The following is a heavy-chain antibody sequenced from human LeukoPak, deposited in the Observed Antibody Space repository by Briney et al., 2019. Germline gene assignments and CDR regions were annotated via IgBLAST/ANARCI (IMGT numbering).Heavy chain of an antibody. D-gene: IGHD3-22*01. CDR3: ARGGGYYSIPFDY. CDR2: IIPIFGIA. CDR1: GGTFSSYA. J-gene: IGHJ4*02. V-gene: IGHV1-69*04. Sequence: SVKVSCKASGGTFSSYAISWVRQAPGQGLEWMGRIIPIFGIANYAQKFQGRVTITADKSTSTAYMELSCLRSEDTAVYYCARGGGYYSIPFDYWGQGTLVTVSS.